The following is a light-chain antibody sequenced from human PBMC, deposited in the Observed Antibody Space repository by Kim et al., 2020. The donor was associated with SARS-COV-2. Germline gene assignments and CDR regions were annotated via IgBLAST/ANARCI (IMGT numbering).Light chain of an antibody. CDR2: GKS. Sequence: SSELTQDPAVSVAFGQTVRITCQGDSLRRYYASWYQQKPGQAPVFVIYGKSNRPSGIPDRFSGSSSGNTASMTIAGAQAEDEADYYCNSRDSSGNSYVFG. V-gene: IGLV3-19*01. CDR3: NSRDSSGNSYV. CDR1: SLRRYY. J-gene: IGLJ1*01.